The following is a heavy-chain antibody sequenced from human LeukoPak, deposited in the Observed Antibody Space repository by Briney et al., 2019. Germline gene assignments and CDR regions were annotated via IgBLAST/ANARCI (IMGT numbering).Heavy chain of an antibody. CDR1: GGSIRSYY. J-gene: IGHJ4*02. V-gene: IGHV4-30-4*01. Sequence: PSETLSLTCTVSGGSIRSYYWSWIRQPPGKGLEWIGYIYYSGSTYYNPSLKSRVTISVDTSKNQFSLKLSSVTAADTAVYYCASSIAAAGPYRFFDYWGQGTLVTVSS. D-gene: IGHD6-13*01. CDR2: IYYSGST. CDR3: ASSIAAAGPYRFFDY.